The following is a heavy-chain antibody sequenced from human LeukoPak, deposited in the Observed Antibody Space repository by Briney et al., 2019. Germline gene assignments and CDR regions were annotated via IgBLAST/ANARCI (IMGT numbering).Heavy chain of an antibody. CDR2: ISYDGSNK. CDR1: GFTFSSYG. D-gene: IGHD6-13*01. CDR3: AKDRGIAAADTSYYYGMDV. Sequence: PGGSLRLSCAASGFTFSSYGMHWVRQAPGKGLEWVAVISYDGSNKYYADPVKGRFTISRDNSKNTLYLQMNSLRAEDTAVYYCAKDRGIAAADTSYYYGMDVWGQGTTVTVSS. J-gene: IGHJ6*02. V-gene: IGHV3-30*18.